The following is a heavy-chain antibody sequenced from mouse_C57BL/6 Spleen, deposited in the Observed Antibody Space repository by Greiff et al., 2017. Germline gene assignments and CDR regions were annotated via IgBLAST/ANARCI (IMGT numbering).Heavy chain of an antibody. D-gene: IGHD1-1*01. Sequence: VKLQQPGAELVRPGSSVKLSCKASGYTFTSYWMHWVKQRPIQGLEWIGNIDPSDSETHYNQKFKDKATLTVDKSSSTAYMQLSSLTSEDSAVYYCARSLRYYYYAMDDWGQGTSVTVSS. J-gene: IGHJ4*01. CDR2: IDPSDSET. CDR3: ARSLRYYYYAMDD. V-gene: IGHV1-52*01. CDR1: GYTFTSYW.